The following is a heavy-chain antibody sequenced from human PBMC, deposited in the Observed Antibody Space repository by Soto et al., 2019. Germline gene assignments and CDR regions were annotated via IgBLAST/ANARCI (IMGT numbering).Heavy chain of an antibody. Sequence: GGSLRLSCAASGFTFSNAWMNLVRQAPGKGLEWVGRIKSKTDGGATDYAAPVKGRFTISRDDSKNTLYLQMNSLKTEDTAVYYCSTEGTSSAIAAAGKFYYYGMDVWGQGTTVTVSS. CDR2: IKSKTDGGAT. CDR3: STEGTSSAIAAAGKFYYYGMDV. J-gene: IGHJ6*02. D-gene: IGHD6-13*01. CDR1: GFTFSNAW. V-gene: IGHV3-15*07.